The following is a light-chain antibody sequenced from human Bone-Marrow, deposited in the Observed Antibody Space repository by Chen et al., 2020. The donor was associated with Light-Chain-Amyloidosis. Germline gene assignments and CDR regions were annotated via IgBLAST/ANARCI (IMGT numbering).Light chain of an antibody. V-gene: IGLV2-11*01. J-gene: IGLJ3*02. Sequence: QSALTQPRSVSGSPGQSVTISCTGTSRDVGGYDSVSWYQQYPGKAPKLMIYDVSKRPSGVPYRFSASKSGNTASLAISGLQAEDEADYYCCSYAGIYWVFGGGTKLTVL. CDR1: SRDVGGYDS. CDR3: CSYAGIYWV. CDR2: DVS.